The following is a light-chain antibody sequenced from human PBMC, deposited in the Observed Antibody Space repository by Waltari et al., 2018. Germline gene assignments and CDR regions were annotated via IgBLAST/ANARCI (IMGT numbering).Light chain of an antibody. CDR1: QSVLYSSNYKNS. J-gene: IGKJ3*01. Sequence: DIVMTQSPDSLAVSLCERATIKCKSTQSVLYSSNYKNSLSWFQQKPGQPPKLLIYGAATRESGVPDRFSGSGSGTDFTLTISSLQAEDVAVYYCHQYYNTPFTFGPGTKVDIK. CDR3: HQYYNTPFT. V-gene: IGKV4-1*01. CDR2: GAA.